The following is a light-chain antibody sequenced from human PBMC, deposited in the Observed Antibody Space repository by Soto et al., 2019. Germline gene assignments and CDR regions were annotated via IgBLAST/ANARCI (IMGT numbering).Light chain of an antibody. J-gene: IGLJ3*02. CDR1: SSDVGGYNY. Sequence: QSVLTQPASVSGSPGQSITISCTGTSSDVGGYNYVSWYQQYPGKAPKLMIYEVSNRPSGVSNRFSGSKSGKTASLTVSGLQADDEADYYCSSYVGNNNLVFGGGTKLTVL. CDR2: EVS. V-gene: IGLV2-14*01. CDR3: SSYVGNNNLV.